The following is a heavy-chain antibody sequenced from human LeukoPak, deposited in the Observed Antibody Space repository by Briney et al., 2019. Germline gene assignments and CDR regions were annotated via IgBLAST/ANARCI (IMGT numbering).Heavy chain of an antibody. CDR2: ISWDGGST. D-gene: IGHD3-10*01. Sequence: GGSLRLSCVASGFTFDDYAMHWVRQAPGKGLEWVSLISWDGGSTHYADSVKGRFTISRDNSKNSLYLQMNSLRAEDTALYYCAKDGSGSYRSHILDYWGQGTLVTVSS. J-gene: IGHJ4*02. CDR3: AKDGSGSYRSHILDY. V-gene: IGHV3-43D*04. CDR1: GFTFDDYA.